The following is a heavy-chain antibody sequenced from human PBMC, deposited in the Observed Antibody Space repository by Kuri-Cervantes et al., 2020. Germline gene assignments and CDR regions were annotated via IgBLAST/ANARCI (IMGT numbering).Heavy chain of an antibody. CDR3: ARGQDCSSFSCTYFFDY. D-gene: IGHD2-2*01. J-gene: IGHJ4*02. CDR1: GGTFSSYA. Sequence: SVKVSCKASGGTFSSYAISWVRQAPGQGLEWMGGIIPIFGTANYAQKFQGRVTITADESTSTAYMELSSLRSEDTAVYYCARGQDCSSFSCTYFFDYWGQGTLVTVSS. V-gene: IGHV1-69*13. CDR2: IIPIFGTA.